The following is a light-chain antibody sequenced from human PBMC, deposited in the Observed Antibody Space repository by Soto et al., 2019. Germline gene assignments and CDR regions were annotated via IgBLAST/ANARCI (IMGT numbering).Light chain of an antibody. V-gene: IGLV1-40*01. CDR3: QSYDSSLRGLVV. Sequence: QSVLTQPPSVSGAPGQRVIISCTGSSSNVGAGYDVHWYQQLPGTAPKLLIYGNSNRPSGVPDRFSGSKSGTSASLAITGLQAEDEADYFCQSYDSSLRGLVVFGGRTKLTVL. J-gene: IGLJ2*01. CDR2: GNS. CDR1: SSNVGAGYD.